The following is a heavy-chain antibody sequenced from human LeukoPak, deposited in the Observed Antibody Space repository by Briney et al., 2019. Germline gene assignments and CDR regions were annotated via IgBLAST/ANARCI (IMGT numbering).Heavy chain of an antibody. CDR1: GGSVSTSSYY. CDR2: IYYSGTT. J-gene: IGHJ6*03. V-gene: IGHV4-39*01. Sequence: SETLSLTCTVSGGSVSTSSYYWGWARQSPGKGLEWIGNIYYSGTTYCNPSLKSRVTISEDTSRNRFSLMLSSVTAADTAIYYCARQVSDYYYHYMDVWGEGTTVIVSS. CDR3: ARQVSDYYYHYMDV.